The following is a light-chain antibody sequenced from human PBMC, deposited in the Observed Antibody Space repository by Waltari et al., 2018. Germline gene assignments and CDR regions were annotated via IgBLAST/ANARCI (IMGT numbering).Light chain of an antibody. CDR3: QHYVRLPAT. J-gene: IGKJ1*01. CDR2: GAS. Sequence: EVVLTQSPGTLSLSPGERATLACRASQSVGTSLAWYQQKPGQAPRLLIYGASRRATGIPYRFSGSGSGTDFSLTISRLEPEDFAVYYCQHYVRLPATFGQGTKVEI. V-gene: IGKV3-20*01. CDR1: QSVGTS.